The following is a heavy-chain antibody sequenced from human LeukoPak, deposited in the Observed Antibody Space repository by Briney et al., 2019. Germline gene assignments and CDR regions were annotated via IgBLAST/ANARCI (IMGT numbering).Heavy chain of an antibody. CDR1: GFSLSTSGVG. CDR2: IYWNDDK. Sequence: SGPTLVKPTQTLTLTCTFSGFSLSTSGVGVGWIRQPPGKALEWLALIYWNDDKRYSPSLKSRLTIPKDTSKNQVVLTMTNMDPVDTSTYSCAHGYYYDSSGYYYPDYFDYWGQGTLVTVSS. J-gene: IGHJ4*02. CDR3: AHGYYYDSSGYYYPDYFDY. V-gene: IGHV2-5*01. D-gene: IGHD3-22*01.